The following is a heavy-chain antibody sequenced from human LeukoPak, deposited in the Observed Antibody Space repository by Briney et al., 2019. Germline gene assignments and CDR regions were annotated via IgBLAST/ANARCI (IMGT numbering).Heavy chain of an antibody. Sequence: GASVKVSCKASGYTFTGYYMHWVRQAPGQGLEWMGWINPNSGGTNYAQKFQGRVTMTRDTSISTAYMELSRLRSDDTAVYYRAREGYDFWSGYYDYWGQGTLVTVSS. CDR2: INPNSGGT. D-gene: IGHD3-3*01. CDR1: GYTFTGYY. V-gene: IGHV1-2*02. CDR3: AREGYDFWSGYYDY. J-gene: IGHJ4*02.